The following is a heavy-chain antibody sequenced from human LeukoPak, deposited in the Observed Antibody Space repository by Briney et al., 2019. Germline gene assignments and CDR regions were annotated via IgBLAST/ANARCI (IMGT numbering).Heavy chain of an antibody. CDR1: GFNFTNYA. CDR3: ARDSNYAFDY. Sequence: GGSLRLSCAASGFNFTNYAMSWVRQAPAEGLEWVSVIYSGDSTYYAHSVSGRFTISRHNSKNTLYLQMNSLRAEDTAVYYCARDSNYAFDYWGQGTLVTVSS. J-gene: IGHJ4*02. CDR2: IYSGDST. V-gene: IGHV3-66*01. D-gene: IGHD4-11*01.